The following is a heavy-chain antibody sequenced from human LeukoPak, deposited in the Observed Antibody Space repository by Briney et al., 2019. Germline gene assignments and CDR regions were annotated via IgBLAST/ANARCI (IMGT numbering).Heavy chain of an antibody. CDR3: ARRWSYGRNYYIDV. D-gene: IGHD1-26*01. Sequence: TSETLSLTCAVYGGSFSNYYWSWIRQPPGRGLEWIGEINDSGRTNYNPSLMSRVTVSVDTSKNQFSLRLTSVTATDTAVYYCARRWSYGRNYYIDVWGNGATVSVSS. J-gene: IGHJ6*03. CDR2: INDSGRT. V-gene: IGHV4-34*01. CDR1: GGSFSNYY.